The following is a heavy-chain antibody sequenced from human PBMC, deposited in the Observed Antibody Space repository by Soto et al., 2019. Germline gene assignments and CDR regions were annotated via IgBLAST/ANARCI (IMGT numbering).Heavy chain of an antibody. V-gene: IGHV1-46*03. D-gene: IGHD3-9*01. J-gene: IGHJ6*03. CDR3: ARDNRGYDILTGYYLKNYYYYMDV. CDR2: ISLSGGST. Sequence: GASVKVSCKASGYTFTSYYMHWVRQAPGQGLEWMGIISLSGGSTSYAQKFQGRVTMTRDTSTSTVYMELSSLRSEGTAVYYCARDNRGYDILTGYYLKNYYYYMDVWGKGTTVTVSS. CDR1: GYTFTSYY.